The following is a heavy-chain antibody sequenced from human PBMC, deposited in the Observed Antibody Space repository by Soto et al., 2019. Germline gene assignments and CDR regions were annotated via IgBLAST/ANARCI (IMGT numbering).Heavy chain of an antibody. V-gene: IGHV1-18*01. D-gene: IGHD2-2*01. Sequence: QVQLVQSGAEVKKPGASVKVSCKASGYTFTSYAISWVRQAPGQGLEWMGWISGYNGTTNYAQNLQGRATITTDTSTSKAYIELRSLRSDDTAVYYCARESPPIPSWGQGTLVTVSS. J-gene: IGHJ5*02. CDR1: GYTFTSYA. CDR3: ARESPPIPS. CDR2: ISGYNGTT.